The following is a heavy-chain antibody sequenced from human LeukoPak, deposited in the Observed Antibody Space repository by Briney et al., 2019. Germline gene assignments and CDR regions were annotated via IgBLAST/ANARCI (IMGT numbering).Heavy chain of an antibody. CDR2: IYYSGST. J-gene: IGHJ3*02. Sequence: SQTLSLTCTVSGGSISSGGYYWSWIRQHPGKGLEWIGYIYYSGSTYYNPSLKSRVIISVDTSKNQFSLKLSSVTAADTAVYYCARDKTHHDAFDIWGQGTMVTVSS. CDR3: ARDKTHHDAFDI. CDR1: GGSISSGGYY. V-gene: IGHV4-31*03.